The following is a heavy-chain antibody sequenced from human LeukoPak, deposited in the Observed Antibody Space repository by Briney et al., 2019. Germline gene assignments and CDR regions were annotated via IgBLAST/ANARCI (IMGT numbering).Heavy chain of an antibody. CDR3: ARGPTRYYFDC. Sequence: PSETLSLTCTVSSGSISSNYWSWIRQPPGKGLEWIGYIFYSGSTNYTPSLKSRVTISVDTSKNQFSLGLSSVTAADTAVYYCARGPTRYYFDCWGQGTVVSVSS. D-gene: IGHD4-17*01. CDR2: IFYSGST. CDR1: SGSISSNY. J-gene: IGHJ4*02. V-gene: IGHV4-59*01.